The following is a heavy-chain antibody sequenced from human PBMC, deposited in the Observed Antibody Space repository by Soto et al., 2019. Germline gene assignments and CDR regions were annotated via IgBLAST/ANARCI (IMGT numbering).Heavy chain of an antibody. Sequence: SETLSLTCTVSGGSLSGGTNYWSWVRQSPGKEMEWIGYIYDRGSTKYNPSLKSRVTISQDTSSNQFSLTAEDTAIYYCARETHSSHHNFDYWGPGTLVTVSS. CDR3: ARETHSSHHNFDY. J-gene: IGHJ4*02. D-gene: IGHD5-18*01. CDR1: GGSLSGGTNY. CDR2: IYDRGST. V-gene: IGHV4-61*01.